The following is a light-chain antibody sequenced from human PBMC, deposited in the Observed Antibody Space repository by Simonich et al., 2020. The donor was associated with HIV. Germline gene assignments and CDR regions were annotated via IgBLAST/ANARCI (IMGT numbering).Light chain of an antibody. CDR3: SSYTSSSTYVV. J-gene: IGLJ2*01. CDR2: VVS. CDR1: SSDVGGYNY. Sequence: QSALTQPASVSGSPGQSITISCTGTSSDVGGYNYVSWYQQHPGKAPKLMIYVVSNRPSGVSNRFSGSKSGNTASLTISGLQTEDEADYYCSSYTSSSTYVVFGGGTKLTVV. V-gene: IGLV2-14*03.